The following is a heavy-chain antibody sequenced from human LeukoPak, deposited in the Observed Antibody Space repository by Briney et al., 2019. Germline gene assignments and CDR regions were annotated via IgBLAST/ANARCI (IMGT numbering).Heavy chain of an antibody. CDR2: IGVAANT. J-gene: IGHJ4*02. V-gene: IGHV3-13*01. Sequence: GGSLRLSCAASGFTFSSHDMHWVRQATGKGLEWVSAIGVAANTFYSGSVKGRFTISRENAKNSLYLLMSSLRAEDTAVYYCARQNTPHGNFDLWGQGTLVTVSS. D-gene: IGHD1-26*01. CDR3: ARQNTPHGNFDL. CDR1: GFTFSSHD.